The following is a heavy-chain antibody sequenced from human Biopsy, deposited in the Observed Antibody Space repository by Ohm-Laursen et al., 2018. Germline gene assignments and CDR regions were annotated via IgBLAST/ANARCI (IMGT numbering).Heavy chain of an antibody. Sequence: PLRLSCSASGFTFSNYAMHWVRQAPGKGLEWVAIITHDGSKTYYADSVEGRFTISRDQFKSTVYLQLNSLRTEDTAIYYCTKERRGWYSERWGQGTLVTVSS. CDR1: GFTFSNYA. J-gene: IGHJ4*02. CDR3: TKERRGWYSER. CDR2: ITHDGSKT. V-gene: IGHV3-30*18. D-gene: IGHD6-19*01.